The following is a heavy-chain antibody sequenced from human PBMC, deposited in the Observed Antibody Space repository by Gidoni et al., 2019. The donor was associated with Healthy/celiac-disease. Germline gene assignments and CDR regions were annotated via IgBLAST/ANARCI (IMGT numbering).Heavy chain of an antibody. CDR3: AKDLFGVVIPNSLLDY. CDR1: GVTFSSYA. Sequence: EVQLLESGGGLVQPGGSLRLSCAASGVTFSSYAMSWVRQAPGKGLEWVSAISGSGGSTYYADSVKGRFTISRDNSKNTLYLQMNSLRAEDTAVYYCAKDLFGVVIPNSLLDYWGQGTLVTVSS. CDR2: ISGSGGST. J-gene: IGHJ4*02. V-gene: IGHV3-23*01. D-gene: IGHD3-3*01.